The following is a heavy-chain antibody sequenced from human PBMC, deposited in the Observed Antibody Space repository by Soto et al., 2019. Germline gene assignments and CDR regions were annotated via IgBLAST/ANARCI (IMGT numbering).Heavy chain of an antibody. Sequence: ASVKVSCKASGYTFTSYGISWVRRAPGQGLEWMGWISAYNGNTNYAQKLQGRVTMTTDTSTSTAYMELRSLRSDDTAVYYCARASGIAVAGDNFDYWGQGTLVTVSS. CDR3: ARASGIAVAGDNFDY. CDR2: ISAYNGNT. D-gene: IGHD6-19*01. J-gene: IGHJ4*02. CDR1: GYTFTSYG. V-gene: IGHV1-18*01.